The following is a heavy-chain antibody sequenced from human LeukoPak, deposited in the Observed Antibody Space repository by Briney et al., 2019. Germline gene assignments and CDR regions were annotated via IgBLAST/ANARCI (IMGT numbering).Heavy chain of an antibody. CDR1: GLTFSSYS. J-gene: IGHJ4*02. D-gene: IGHD2-15*01. CDR2: ISRSSSYI. Sequence: GGSLRLSCAASGLTFSSYSMNWVRQAPGKGLEWVSSISRSSSYIYYADSVKGRFTISRDNAKNSLYLQMNSLRAEDTAVYYCASGQPDIVVVVAAENFDYWGQGTLVTVSS. CDR3: ASGQPDIVVVVAAENFDY. V-gene: IGHV3-21*01.